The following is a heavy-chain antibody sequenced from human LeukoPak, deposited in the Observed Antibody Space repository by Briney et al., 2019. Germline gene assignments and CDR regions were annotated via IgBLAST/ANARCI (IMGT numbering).Heavy chain of an antibody. J-gene: IGHJ6*02. CDR1: GYTFTGYY. V-gene: IGHV1-18*04. CDR3: ARAHFIGQQLASYYYYGMDV. D-gene: IGHD6-13*01. CDR2: ISAYNGNT. Sequence: ASVKVSCKASGYTFTGYYMHWVRQAPGQGLEWMGWISAYNGNTNYAQKLQGRVTMTTDTSTSTAYMELRSLRSDDTAVYYCARAHFIGQQLASYYYYGMDVWGQGTTVTVSS.